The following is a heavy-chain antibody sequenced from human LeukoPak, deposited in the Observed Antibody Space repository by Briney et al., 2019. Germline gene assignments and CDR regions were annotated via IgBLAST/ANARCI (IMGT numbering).Heavy chain of an antibody. V-gene: IGHV3-23*01. CDR2: VSSSGCNT. D-gene: IGHD2-2*01. Sequence: PGRSLSLSRAPYSLSLSMDATSWARLDPGDGREWASGVSSSGCNTYYPGCVNGRFTISRDNSHHTLHLQINSQRVEGTAIYYCARQGYESHHTDFGYWGQGTLVTGSS. J-gene: IGHJ4*02. CDR3: ARQGYESHHTDFGY. CDR1: SLSLSMDA.